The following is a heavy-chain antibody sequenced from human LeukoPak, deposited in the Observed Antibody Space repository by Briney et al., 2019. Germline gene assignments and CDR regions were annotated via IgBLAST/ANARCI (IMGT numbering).Heavy chain of an antibody. Sequence: GGSLRLSCAASGFTFSSYAMHWVRQAPGKGLEWVAVISYDGSNKYYADSVKGRFTISRDNSKNTLYLQMNSLRAEDTAVYYCASEWELLTTNTDRGNYWGQGTLVTVSS. D-gene: IGHD1-26*01. CDR3: ASEWELLTTNTDRGNY. V-gene: IGHV3-30-3*01. CDR1: GFTFSSYA. CDR2: ISYDGSNK. J-gene: IGHJ4*02.